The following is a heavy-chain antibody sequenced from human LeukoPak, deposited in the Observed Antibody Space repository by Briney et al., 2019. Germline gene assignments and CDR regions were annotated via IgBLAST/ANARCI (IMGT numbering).Heavy chain of an antibody. CDR1: GFNFHKYV. Sequence: GGSHGLPRSASGFNFHKYVVHRVSLAPGKRLEYVAAMGNDWHSTHYADAVRGRFIDSRDNSMRTQYLQMSSLRGDDTAVYFCVRENLRLGEGPDFPYFVYGGQGTLVTVSS. J-gene: IGHJ4*02. V-gene: IGHV3-64D*09. CDR3: VRENLRLGEGPDFPYFVY. CDR2: MGNDWHST. D-gene: IGHD3-16*01.